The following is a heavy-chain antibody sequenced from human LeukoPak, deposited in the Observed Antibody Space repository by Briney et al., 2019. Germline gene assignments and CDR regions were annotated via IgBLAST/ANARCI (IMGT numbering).Heavy chain of an antibody. V-gene: IGHV3-33*06. CDR3: AKDRVNYYDSSGYYYYFDY. J-gene: IGHJ4*02. D-gene: IGHD3-22*01. CDR1: GLTFSTYG. CDR2: IWFDGSKI. Sequence: GMSLRLSCAASGLTFSTYGMHWVRQTPGKGLEWVAVIWFDGSKIYYTDSVKGRFTISRDNSKNTLYLQMNSLRAEDTAVYYCAKDRVNYYDSSGYYYYFDYWGQGTLVTVSS.